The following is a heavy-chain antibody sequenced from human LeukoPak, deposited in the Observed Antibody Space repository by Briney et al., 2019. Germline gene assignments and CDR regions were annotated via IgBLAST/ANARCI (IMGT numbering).Heavy chain of an antibody. J-gene: IGHJ4*02. V-gene: IGHV4-4*07. CDR3: ARSPIYDSSGSLDY. CDR1: GGSISSYY. Sequence: PSETLSLTCTVSGGSISSYYWSWIRQPAGKGLEWIGRIYTSGSTNYNPSLKSRVTMSVDTSKNQFSLKLSSVTAADTAVYYCARSPIYDSSGSLDYWGQGTLVTVSS. D-gene: IGHD3-22*01. CDR2: IYTSGST.